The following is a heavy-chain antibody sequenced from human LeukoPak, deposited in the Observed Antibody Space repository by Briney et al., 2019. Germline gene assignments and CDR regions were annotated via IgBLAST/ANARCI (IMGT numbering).Heavy chain of an antibody. V-gene: IGHV1-8*03. J-gene: IGHJ3*02. CDR1: GYTFTSYD. Sequence: ASVKVSCKTSGYTFTSYDINWVRQATGQGLEWMGWMNPNSGNTGYAQKFQGRVTITRNTSISTAYMELSSLRSEDTAVYYCARVHSSGWFTHDAFDIWGQGTMVTVSS. D-gene: IGHD6-19*01. CDR2: MNPNSGNT. CDR3: ARVHSSGWFTHDAFDI.